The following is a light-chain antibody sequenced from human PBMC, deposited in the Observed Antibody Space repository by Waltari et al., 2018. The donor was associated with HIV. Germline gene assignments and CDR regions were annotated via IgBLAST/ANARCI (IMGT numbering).Light chain of an antibody. V-gene: IGLV1-47*01. CDR3: AVWDDSLGGAV. CDR2: MND. Sequence: QSVVTQPPSASGTPGQRVTISCSGSGSNIGTYSVNWYQHFPGPAPKLLIYMNDHRPSGVPGRFSGSQSGTSASLAISGLQYDDEAAYYCAVWDDSLGGAVFGGGTKLTVL. CDR1: GSNIGTYS. J-gene: IGLJ2*01.